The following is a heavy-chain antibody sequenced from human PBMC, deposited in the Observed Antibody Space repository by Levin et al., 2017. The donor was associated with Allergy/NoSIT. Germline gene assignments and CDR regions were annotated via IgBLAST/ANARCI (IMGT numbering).Heavy chain of an antibody. CDR3: ARHTSDVLLWVGELDY. J-gene: IGHJ4*02. V-gene: IGHV4-39*01. CDR1: GGSISSSRYY. Sequence: SETLSLTCTVSGGSISSSRYYWGWIRQPPGKGLEWLATIHYNGNTYYNPSLKSRVTISVYPSKNQFSLNLSSVTAADTAVYYCARHTSDVLLWVGELDYWGQGTLVTVSS. D-gene: IGHD3-10*01. CDR2: IHYNGNT.